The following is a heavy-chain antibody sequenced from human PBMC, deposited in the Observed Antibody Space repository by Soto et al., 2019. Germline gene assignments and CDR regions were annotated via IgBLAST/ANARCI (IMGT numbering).Heavy chain of an antibody. J-gene: IGHJ4*02. CDR2: IWYDGSNK. CDR1: GFTFSSYG. CDR3: ARDDCSSTSCYTGVDY. Sequence: GGSLRLSCAASGFTFSSYGMHWVRQAPGKGLEWVAVIWYDGSNKYYADSVKGRFTISRDNSKNTLYLQMNSLRAEDTAVYYCARDDCSSTSCYTGVDYWGQGTLVTVSS. V-gene: IGHV3-33*01. D-gene: IGHD2-2*02.